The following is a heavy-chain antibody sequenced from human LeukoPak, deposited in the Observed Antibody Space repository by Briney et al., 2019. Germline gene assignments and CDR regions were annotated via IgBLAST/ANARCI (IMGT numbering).Heavy chain of an antibody. CDR3: AKERRRVDTSMIRSYYFDS. Sequence: GGSLRLSCAASGFPFSSSAMSWVRHTPGNGLEWVSSITGNGVTTYYADSVKGRFTISRDSSKNILFLQMNSLGAEDSASYFCAKERRRVDTSMIRSYYFDSWGQGTPVTVSS. D-gene: IGHD3-16*01. J-gene: IGHJ4*02. V-gene: IGHV3-23*01. CDR2: ITGNGVTT. CDR1: GFPFSSSA.